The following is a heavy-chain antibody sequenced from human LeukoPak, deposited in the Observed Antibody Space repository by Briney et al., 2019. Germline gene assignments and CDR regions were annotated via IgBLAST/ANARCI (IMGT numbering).Heavy chain of an antibody. Sequence: PSETLSLTCAVYGXSFSGYYWSWIRQPPGKGLEWIGEINHSGSTNYNPSLKSRVTISVDTSKNQFSLKLSSVTAADTAVYYCARGGRITGTTSLFDYWGQGTLVTVSS. CDR1: GXSFSGYY. J-gene: IGHJ4*02. CDR3: ARGGRITGTTSLFDY. V-gene: IGHV4-34*01. D-gene: IGHD1-20*01. CDR2: INHSGST.